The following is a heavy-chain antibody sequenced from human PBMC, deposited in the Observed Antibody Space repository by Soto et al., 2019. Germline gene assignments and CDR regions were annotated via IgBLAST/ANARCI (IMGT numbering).Heavy chain of an antibody. CDR2: ISYSGNT. J-gene: IGHJ5*02. Sequence: QVQLLESGPGLVRPSQTLSLTCTVSGDSINSGAYYWSWIRQFPGKGLEWIGYISYSGNTLYKPSLKSRLTISIDRSKNQFSLRLTSMTAADTAVYFCARESDFMSAEIPWGQGTLVTVSS. D-gene: IGHD2-2*01. CDR1: GDSINSGAYY. V-gene: IGHV4-31*03. CDR3: ARESDFMSAEIP.